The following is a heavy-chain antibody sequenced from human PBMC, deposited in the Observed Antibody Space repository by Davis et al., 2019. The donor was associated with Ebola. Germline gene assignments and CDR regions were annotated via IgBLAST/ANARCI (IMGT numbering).Heavy chain of an antibody. CDR1: GYTFTSYG. CDR3: ARDPLSPGDSRAFDI. CDR2: ISAYNGNT. J-gene: IGHJ3*02. D-gene: IGHD7-27*01. Sequence: ASVKVSCKASGYTFTSYGISWVRQAPGQGLEWMGWISAYNGNTNYAQKLQGRVTMTTDTSTSTAYMELRSLRSDDTAVYYCARDPLSPGDSRAFDIWGQGTMVTVSS. V-gene: IGHV1-18*01.